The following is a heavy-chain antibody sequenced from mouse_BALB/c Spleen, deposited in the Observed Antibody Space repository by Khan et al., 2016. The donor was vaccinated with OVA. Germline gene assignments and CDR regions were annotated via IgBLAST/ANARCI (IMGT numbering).Heavy chain of an antibody. V-gene: IGHV5-17*02. J-gene: IGHJ2*01. CDR2: ISSGSSSI. CDR1: GFTFSRFG. CDR3: ARDSNFDY. Sequence: EVHLVESGGGLVQPGGSRKLSCAASGFTFSRFGMHWVRQAPEKGLEWVAYISSGSSSIYYADTVKGRFNISRDNPKNTLFLQMTSLRSEDTAMYYCARDSNFDYWGQGTTLTVSS.